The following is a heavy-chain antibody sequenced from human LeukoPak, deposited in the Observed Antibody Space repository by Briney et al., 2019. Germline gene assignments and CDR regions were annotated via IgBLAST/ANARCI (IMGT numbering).Heavy chain of an antibody. CDR3: ARGPSSGFGY. CDR1: GGSISSSSYY. J-gene: IGHJ4*02. D-gene: IGHD3-22*01. Sequence: ASETLSLTCTVSGGSISSSSYYWGWIRQPPGKGLEWIGYIYYRGSTKYNPSLKSRVTISVDKSKNQFSLKLSSVTAADTAVYYCARGPSSGFGYWGQGTLVTVSS. CDR2: IYYRGST. V-gene: IGHV4-61*05.